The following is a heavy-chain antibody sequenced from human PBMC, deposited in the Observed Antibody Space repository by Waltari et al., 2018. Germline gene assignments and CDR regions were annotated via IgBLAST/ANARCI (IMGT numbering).Heavy chain of an antibody. D-gene: IGHD3-9*01. J-gene: IGHJ4*02. Sequence: QVQLQESGPGLVKPSQPLSLTCTVPGGSISSGSYYGSWIRQPAGKGLEWIGRIYTSGSTNYNPSLKSRVTISVDTSKNQFSLKLSSVTAADTAVYYCARDSKEYDILTGYYWVIDYWGQGTLVTVSS. CDR2: IYTSGST. CDR1: GGSISSGSYY. CDR3: ARDSKEYDILTGYYWVIDY. V-gene: IGHV4-61*02.